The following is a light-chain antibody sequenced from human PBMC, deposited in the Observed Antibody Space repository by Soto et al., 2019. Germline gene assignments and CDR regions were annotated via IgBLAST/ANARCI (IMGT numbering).Light chain of an antibody. Sequence: DIQMTQSPSSLSASVGDRVTITCQASQDISNYLNWYQQKPGKAPMLLIYDASKLETGVPSRFSGRGSGTDFTFTISSLQPEDIATYYCQQYDNLPLTFGGGTKVEIK. V-gene: IGKV1-33*01. J-gene: IGKJ4*01. CDR3: QQYDNLPLT. CDR2: DAS. CDR1: QDISNY.